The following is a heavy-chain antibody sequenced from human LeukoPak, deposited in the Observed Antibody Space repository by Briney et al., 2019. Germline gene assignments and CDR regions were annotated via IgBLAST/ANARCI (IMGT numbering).Heavy chain of an antibody. CDR3: ARGPGGSYLRRYMDV. CDR2: INHSGST. D-gene: IGHD1-26*01. V-gene: IGHV4-34*01. Sequence: SETLSLTCAVYGGSFSGYYWSWIRQPPGKGLEWMGEINHSGSTNYNPSLKSRVTISVDTSKNQFSLKLSSVTAADTAVYYCARGPGGSYLRRYMDVWGKGTTVTVSS. CDR1: GGSFSGYY. J-gene: IGHJ6*03.